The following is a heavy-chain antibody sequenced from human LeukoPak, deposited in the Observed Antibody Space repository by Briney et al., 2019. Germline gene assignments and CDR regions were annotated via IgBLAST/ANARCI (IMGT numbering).Heavy chain of an antibody. Sequence: GGSLRLSCVASGLTLSNFGVHWVRQAPGKGPEWVAVIWNDGSHQYYSDSVKGRFTISRDNTENTVYLQIHSRRVKDTAMYYCAKDSNNFIDSYADYWGQGTLVIVSS. CDR1: GLTLSNFG. CDR3: AKDSNNFIDSYADY. D-gene: IGHD2/OR15-2a*01. J-gene: IGHJ4*02. CDR2: IWNDGSHQ. V-gene: IGHV3-33*06.